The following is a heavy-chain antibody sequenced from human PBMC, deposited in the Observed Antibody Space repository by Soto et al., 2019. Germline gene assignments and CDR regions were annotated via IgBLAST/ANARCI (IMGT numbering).Heavy chain of an antibody. CDR3: ARANVGDFDY. Sequence: SETLSLTCAVYGGSFSGYYWSWIRQPPGKGLEWIGENNHSGSTNYNPSLKSRVTISVDTSKNQFSLKLSSVTAADTAVYYCARANVGDFDYWGQGTLVTVSS. J-gene: IGHJ4*02. V-gene: IGHV4-34*01. CDR2: NNHSGST. D-gene: IGHD2-15*01. CDR1: GGSFSGYY.